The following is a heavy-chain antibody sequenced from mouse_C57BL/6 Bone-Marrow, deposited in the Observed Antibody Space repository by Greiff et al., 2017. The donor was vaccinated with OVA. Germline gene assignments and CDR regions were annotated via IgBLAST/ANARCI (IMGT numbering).Heavy chain of an antibody. J-gene: IGHJ1*03. D-gene: IGHD2-2*01. CDR1: GFSLTSYG. CDR3: ARSWLPWYFDV. CDR2: IWSGGST. Sequence: QVQLKQSGPGLVQPSQSLSITCTVSGFSLTSYGVHWVRQSPGKGLEWLGVIWSGGSTDYNAAFISRLSISKDNSKSQVFFKMNSLQADDTAIYYCARSWLPWYFDVWGTGTTVTVSS. V-gene: IGHV2-2*01.